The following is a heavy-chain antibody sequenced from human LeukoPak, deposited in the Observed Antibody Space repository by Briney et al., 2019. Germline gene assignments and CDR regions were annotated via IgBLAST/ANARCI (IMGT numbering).Heavy chain of an antibody. CDR3: ARAVPSGGSCYEDY. Sequence: LRLSCAASGFTLRSYGMHWIRQHPGKGLEWIAYIYFNGNTYYNPSLKSPVTISVDTSKNQFSLKLSSVTAADSAVYYCARAVPSGGSCYEDYWGQGTLVTVSS. V-gene: IGHV4-31*11. D-gene: IGHD2-15*01. J-gene: IGHJ4*02. CDR1: GFTLRSYG. CDR2: IYFNGNT.